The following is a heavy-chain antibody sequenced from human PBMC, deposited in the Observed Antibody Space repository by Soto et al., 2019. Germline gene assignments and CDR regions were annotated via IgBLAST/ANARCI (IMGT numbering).Heavy chain of an antibody. Sequence: SETLSLTCTVSGGSISSSTYYWGWIRQPPGKDLEWIGSIYYSGSAYYNPSLRSRVTISVDTSKNQFSLKLYSVTAADTAVYYCARHPHDYGTYLDYWGRGTLVTVSS. J-gene: IGHJ4*02. CDR1: GGSISSSTYY. CDR3: ARHPHDYGTYLDY. D-gene: IGHD4-17*01. CDR2: IYYSGSA. V-gene: IGHV4-39*01.